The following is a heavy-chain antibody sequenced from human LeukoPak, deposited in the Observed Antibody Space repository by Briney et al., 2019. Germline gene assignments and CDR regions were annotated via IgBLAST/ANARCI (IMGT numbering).Heavy chain of an antibody. D-gene: IGHD2-2*01. V-gene: IGHV3-33*01. Sequence: GRSLRLSCAASGFTFSSYGMHWFLHAPAKGLEWVAVVWDDGSSQNYAYSVKGRFTISRDNSKNLVFLQMNSVRAEDTAVYYCGRGGYDMYDWGQGTTVSVSS. CDR1: GFTFSSYG. J-gene: IGHJ6*02. CDR3: GRGGYDMYD. CDR2: VWDDGSSQ.